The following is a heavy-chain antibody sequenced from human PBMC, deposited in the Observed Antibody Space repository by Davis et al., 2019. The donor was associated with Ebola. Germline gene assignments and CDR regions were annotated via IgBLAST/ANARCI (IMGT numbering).Heavy chain of an antibody. D-gene: IGHD2-8*02. CDR1: GGTFSSYA. CDR3: ARELHTGGVVFDS. Sequence: SVKDSCKASGGTFSSYAISWVRQAPGQGLEWMGRIIPILGIANYAQKFQGRVTITADKSTSTAYMELSSLRSEDTAVYYCARELHTGGVVFDSWGQGTLVSVSS. CDR2: IIPILGIA. J-gene: IGHJ4*02. V-gene: IGHV1-69*04.